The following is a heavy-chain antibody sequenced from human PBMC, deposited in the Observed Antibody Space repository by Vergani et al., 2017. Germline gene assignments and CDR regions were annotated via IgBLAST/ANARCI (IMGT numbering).Heavy chain of an antibody. J-gene: IGHJ6*02. CDR1: GFTFDDYA. CDR3: ARVPNYYGSGSYLSYYYGMDV. CDR2: ISWNSGST. D-gene: IGHD3-10*01. V-gene: IGHV3-9*01. Sequence: EVQLVESGGGLVQPGRSLRLSCAASGFTFDDYAMHWVRQAPGKGLEWVSGISWNSGSTYYADSVKGRFTISRDNSKNTLYLQMNSLRAEDTAVYYCARVPNYYGSGSYLSYYYGMDVWGQGTTVTVSS.